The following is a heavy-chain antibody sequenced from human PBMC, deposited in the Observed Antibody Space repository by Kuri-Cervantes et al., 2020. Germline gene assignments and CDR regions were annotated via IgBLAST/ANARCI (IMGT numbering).Heavy chain of an antibody. CDR1: GGSISSYY. J-gene: IGHJ4*02. V-gene: IGHV4-59*08. CDR2: IYYSGST. CDR3: ARVGFGTYGSGSEN. D-gene: IGHD3-10*01. Sequence: ESLKISCTVSGGSISSYYWSWIRQPPGKGLEWIGYIYYSGSTNYNPSLKSRVTISRDTSKNQFSLKLNSVTAADTAVYYCARVGFGTYGSGSENWGQGTLVTVSS.